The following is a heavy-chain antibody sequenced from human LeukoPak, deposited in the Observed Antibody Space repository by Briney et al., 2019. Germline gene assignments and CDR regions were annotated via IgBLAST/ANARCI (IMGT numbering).Heavy chain of an antibody. D-gene: IGHD3-3*01. J-gene: IGHJ3*02. Sequence: GGSLRLSCAASGFTFTMFGMNWVRQAPGKGLEWVSYIDARSGIVYYADSVQGRFTISRDDAKDSVFLQMSSLRVDDTAVYYCARTYDFGRGPPGDAFDNWGQGTLVTVPS. V-gene: IGHV3-48*01. CDR2: IDARSGIV. CDR1: GFTFTMFG. CDR3: ARTYDFGRGPPGDAFDN.